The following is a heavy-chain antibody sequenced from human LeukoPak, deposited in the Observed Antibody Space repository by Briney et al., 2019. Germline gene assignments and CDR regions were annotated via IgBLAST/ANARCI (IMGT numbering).Heavy chain of an antibody. CDR1: GYSFSSYW. J-gene: IGHJ5*02. CDR2: IDLSDSYT. D-gene: IGHD3-10*01. Sequence: GEALKISCQGSGYSFSSYWITWVRQMPGKGLEGMGRIDLSDSYTSYSPPFQGHVTISADKSISTAFLEWSSLRASDTAIYYCARHYPPGNWLDPWGQGTLVTVSS. V-gene: IGHV5-10-1*01. CDR3: ARHYPPGNWLDP.